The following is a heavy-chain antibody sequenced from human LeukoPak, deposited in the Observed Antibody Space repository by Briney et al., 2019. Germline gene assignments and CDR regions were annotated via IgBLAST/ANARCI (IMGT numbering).Heavy chain of an antibody. D-gene: IGHD1-26*01. J-gene: IGHJ5*02. CDR2: IIPIFGTA. CDR1: GGTFSSYA. V-gene: IGHV1-69*06. Sequence: GSSVKVSCKASGGTFSSYAISWVRQAPGQGLEWMGGIIPIFGTANYAQKFQGRVTITADKSTSTAYMELSSLRSEDTAVYYCARGYSGSYYGNWFDPWGQGTLVTVSS. CDR3: ARGYSGSYYGNWFDP.